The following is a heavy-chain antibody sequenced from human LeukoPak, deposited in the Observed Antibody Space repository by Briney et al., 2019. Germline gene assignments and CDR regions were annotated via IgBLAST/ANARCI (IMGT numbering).Heavy chain of an antibody. V-gene: IGHV3-23*01. D-gene: IGHD3-16*01. CDR3: AKDDEIWHAFDI. CDR2: ISGSGGST. Sequence: RPGGSLRLSCAASGFTFSSYAMSWVRQAPGKGLEWVSAISGSGGSTYYADSVKGRFTISRDNSKNTLYLQMNSLRAEDTAVYYCAKDDEIWHAFDIWGQGTMVTVSS. CDR1: GFTFSSYA. J-gene: IGHJ3*02.